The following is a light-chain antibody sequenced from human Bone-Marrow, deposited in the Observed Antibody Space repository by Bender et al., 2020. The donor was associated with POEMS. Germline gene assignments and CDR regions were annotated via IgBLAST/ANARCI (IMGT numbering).Light chain of an antibody. CDR3: AAWEDSLNGWV. Sequence: SYELTQPPSVSVSPGQTASISCSGDKLGDKFACWYQQKPGQSPVLVIYQDVKRPSGVPDRFSGSKSGTSASLAISGLQSEDEADYYCAAWEDSLNGWVFGGGTKLTVL. J-gene: IGLJ3*02. CDR2: QDV. V-gene: IGLV3-1*01. CDR1: KLGDKF.